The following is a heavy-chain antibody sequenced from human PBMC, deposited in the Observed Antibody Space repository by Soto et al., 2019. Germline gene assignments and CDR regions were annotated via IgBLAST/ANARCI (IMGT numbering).Heavy chain of an antibody. CDR1: GGTFSSYA. CDR3: ARSQGSSTSLEIYYYYYYGMDV. CDR2: IIPISGTA. D-gene: IGHD2-2*01. J-gene: IGHJ6*02. Sequence: QVQLVQSGAEVKKPGSSVKVSCKASGGTFSSYAITWVRQAPGQGLEWMGGIIPISGTANYAQKLQGRVTITADEPTGTAYMELSSLRSEDTAVYYCARSQGSSTSLEIYYYYYYGMDVWGQGTTVTVSS. V-gene: IGHV1-69*01.